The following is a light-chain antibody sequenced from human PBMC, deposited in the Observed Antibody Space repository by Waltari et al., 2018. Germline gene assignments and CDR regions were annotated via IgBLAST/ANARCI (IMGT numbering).Light chain of an antibody. J-gene: IGKJ1*01. CDR1: HGVSNK. V-gene: IGKV3-15*01. Sequence: ETVMTQSPATLSVSPGERATLSCRASHGVSNKLAWYQLKPGQPPRLLIYDAATRATGIPARFSGSGSGTEFTLTISSLQSEDFAIYYCQQYSNWPPGTFGQGTKVEVK. CDR3: QQYSNWPPGT. CDR2: DAA.